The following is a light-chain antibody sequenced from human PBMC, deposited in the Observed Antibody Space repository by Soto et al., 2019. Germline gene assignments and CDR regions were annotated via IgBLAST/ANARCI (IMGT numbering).Light chain of an antibody. V-gene: IGLV3-1*01. Sequence: SYELTQPPSVSVSPGRTASIACFGDKLGDKYASWYQRKPGQSPVLVIYQDTKRPSGIPERFSGSNSGNTATLTISGTQAMDEADYYCQAWDSSTVVFGGGTQLTVL. CDR1: KLGDKY. CDR2: QDT. CDR3: QAWDSSTVV. J-gene: IGLJ2*01.